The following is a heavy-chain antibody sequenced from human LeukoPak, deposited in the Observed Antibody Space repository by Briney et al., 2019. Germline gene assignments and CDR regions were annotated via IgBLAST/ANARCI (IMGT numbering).Heavy chain of an antibody. CDR2: ISSSSFKI. J-gene: IGHJ6*03. Sequence: GGSLRLSCAASEFTFVRYAMNWVRQAPGKGLEWVSYISSSSFKIGYADSVKGRFTISRDNSKNSLYLQMDSLRVEDAAVYYCVRDPSYGSSWYYYMDVWGKGTTVTVSS. D-gene: IGHD6-13*01. CDR3: VRDPSYGSSWYYYMDV. CDR1: EFTFVRYA. V-gene: IGHV3-48*04.